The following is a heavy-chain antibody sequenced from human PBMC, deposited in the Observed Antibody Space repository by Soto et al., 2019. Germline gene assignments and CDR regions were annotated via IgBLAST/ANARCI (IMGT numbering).Heavy chain of an antibody. V-gene: IGHV1-18*01. D-gene: IGHD3-9*01. CDR3: ARRPRYFDWLHRFDY. CDR2: ISAYNGNT. J-gene: IGHJ4*02. CDR1: GYTFTSYG. Sequence: ASVKVSCKASGYTFTSYGISWVRQAPGQGLEWMGWISAYNGNTNYAQKLQGRVTMTTDTSTSTAYMELRSLRSDDTAVYYCARRPRYFDWLHRFDYWGQGTLVTVSS.